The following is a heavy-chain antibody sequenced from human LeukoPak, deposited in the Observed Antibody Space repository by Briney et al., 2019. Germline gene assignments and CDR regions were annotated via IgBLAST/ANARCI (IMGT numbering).Heavy chain of an antibody. V-gene: IGHV3-11*03. CDR2: ISASSSYT. Sequence: KPGQSLRLSCVLYGIPFSVHYMSWIRLAPGKGMEWVSYISASSSYTDYADSVKGRFTISRENAKNTLYLQMNSLGVEDTAVYYCAAGTAADFWGQGTLVSVSS. CDR1: GIPFSVHY. J-gene: IGHJ4*02. D-gene: IGHD6-13*01. CDR3: AAGTAADF.